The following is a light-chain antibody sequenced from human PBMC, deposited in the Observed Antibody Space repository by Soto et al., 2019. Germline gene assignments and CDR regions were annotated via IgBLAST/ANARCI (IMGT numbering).Light chain of an antibody. CDR3: QQYRSYSWT. CDR1: QSISSW. J-gene: IGKJ1*01. CDR2: KAS. Sequence: DIQMTQSPSTLSASVGDRVTITCRASQSISSWLAWYQEKPGKAPKLLIYKASTLESGVPSRFSGSGSGTEFTLSISSLQPDDFATYYCQQYRSYSWTFGQGTKGEI. V-gene: IGKV1-5*03.